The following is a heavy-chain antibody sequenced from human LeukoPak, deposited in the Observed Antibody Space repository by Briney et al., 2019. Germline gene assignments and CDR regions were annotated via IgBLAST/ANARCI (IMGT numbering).Heavy chain of an antibody. CDR1: GGSISSSSYY. V-gene: IGHV4-39*07. CDR2: IYYSGST. CDR3: AGYSGSYFEFDY. Sequence: PWETLSLTCTVSGGSISSSSYYWGRIRQPPGKGLEWIGSIYYSGSTYYDPSLKSRVTISVETSKNQYSLKLSSVTAAYTAVYYCAGYSGSYFEFDYWGQGTLVTVSS. J-gene: IGHJ4*02. D-gene: IGHD1-26*01.